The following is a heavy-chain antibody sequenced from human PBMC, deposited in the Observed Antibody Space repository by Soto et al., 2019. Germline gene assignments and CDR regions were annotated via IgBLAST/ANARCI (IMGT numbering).Heavy chain of an antibody. D-gene: IGHD7-27*01. CDR1: GVSISSVAYY. V-gene: IGHV4-31*03. Sequence: QVQLQESGPGLVKPSQTLSLTCTVSGVSISSVAYYWSYIRQHPGKGLEWIGYISYIGSTYYNPSLRSRVTISVDTFKNQFSLKRSSVTAADTAVYYCARDSHKLGIPDHFDYWGQGILVTVSS. CDR3: ARDSHKLGIPDHFDY. J-gene: IGHJ4*02. CDR2: ISYIGST.